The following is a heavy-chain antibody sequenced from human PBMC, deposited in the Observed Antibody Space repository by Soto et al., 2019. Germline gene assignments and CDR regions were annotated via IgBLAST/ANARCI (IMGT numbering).Heavy chain of an antibody. J-gene: IGHJ6*02. Sequence: QVQLQESGPGLVKPSETLSLSCTVSGGSISSYYWSWFRQSPGKRMEWIGYVHHSWGSSYNPSLHSRVAISLDTYKSQFSLKLTSVTATDTAVYYCARQGFGPLHGLVDVWGQGTTVTVSS. CDR3: ARQGFGPLHGLVDV. CDR2: VHHSWGS. V-gene: IGHV4-59*08. CDR1: GGSISSYY. D-gene: IGHD3-10*01.